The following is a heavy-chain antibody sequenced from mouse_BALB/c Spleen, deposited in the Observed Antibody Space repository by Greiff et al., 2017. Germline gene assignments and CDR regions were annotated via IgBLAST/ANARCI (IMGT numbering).Heavy chain of an antibody. Sequence: EVQLQQSGAELVKPGASVKLSCTASGFNIKDTYMHWVKQRPEQGLEWIGRIDPANGNTKYDPKFQGKATITADTSSNTAYLQLSSLTSEDTAVYYCARGIYYYGSSYAMGYWGQGTSVTVSS. CDR1: GFNIKDTY. CDR3: ARGIYYYGSSYAMGY. J-gene: IGHJ4*01. D-gene: IGHD1-1*01. V-gene: IGHV14-3*02. CDR2: IDPANGNT.